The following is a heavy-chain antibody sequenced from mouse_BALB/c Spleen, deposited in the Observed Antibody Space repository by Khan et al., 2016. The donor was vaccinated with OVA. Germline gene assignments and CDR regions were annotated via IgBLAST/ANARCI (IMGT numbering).Heavy chain of an antibody. V-gene: IGHV2-3*01. J-gene: IGHJ1*01. D-gene: IGHD1-1*01. CDR3: AKDYGSSYGWYFDV. Sequence: VQRQESGPGLVAPSQSLSITCTVSGFSLTSYGVSWVRQPPGKGLEWLGVIWGAGSTNYHSALISRLSISKDNSKSQVFLKLNSLQTDDTATYYGAKDYGSSYGWYFDVWGAGTTVTVSS. CDR2: IWGAGST. CDR1: GFSLTSYG.